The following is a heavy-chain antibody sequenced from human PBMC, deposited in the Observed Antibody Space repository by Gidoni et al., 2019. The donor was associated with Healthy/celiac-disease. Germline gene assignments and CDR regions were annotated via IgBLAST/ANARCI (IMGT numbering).Heavy chain of an antibody. CDR3: AGGYTPYDAFDI. Sequence: QVQLVESGGGVVKPGRSLRHSWAASGFTFSRYAMHWVRQAPGKGLEWVAIISYDGSNKYYADSVKGRFTISRDNSKNTLYLQMNSLRAEDTAVYYCAGGYTPYDAFDIWGQGTMVTVSS. CDR1: GFTFSRYA. D-gene: IGHD6-13*01. J-gene: IGHJ3*02. V-gene: IGHV3-30-3*01. CDR2: ISYDGSNK.